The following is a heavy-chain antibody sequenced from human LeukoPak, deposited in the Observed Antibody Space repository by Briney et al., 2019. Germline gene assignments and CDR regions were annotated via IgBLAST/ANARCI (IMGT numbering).Heavy chain of an antibody. V-gene: IGHV4-38-2*01. CDR3: ARSGYSSGWLFDY. D-gene: IGHD6-19*01. CDR2: IYHSGST. CDR1: GYSISRGYY. J-gene: IGHJ4*02. Sequence: SETLSLTCAVPGYSISRGYYWGWIRQPPGKGLEWIGSIYHSGSTYYNPSLKSRVTISVDTSKNQFSLKLSSVTAADTAVYYCARSGYSSGWLFDYWGQGTLVTVSS.